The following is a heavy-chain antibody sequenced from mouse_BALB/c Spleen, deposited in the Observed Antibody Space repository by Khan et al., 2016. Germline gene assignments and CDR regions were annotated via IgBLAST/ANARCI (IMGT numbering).Heavy chain of an antibody. CDR3: ASYFGNSCDYFDY. V-gene: IGHV1-87*01. CDR2: IYPGDGDT. Sequence: QVQLQQSGPELARPGASVKLSCKASVYTFTSYWRQWVKQRPGQGLEWMGAIYPGDGDTRYTQKFKGKATLTADKSSSTAYMQLSSLASEDSAVYYCASYFGNSCDYFDYWGQGTPLTVSS. CDR1: VYTFTSYW. J-gene: IGHJ2*01. D-gene: IGHD1-1*01.